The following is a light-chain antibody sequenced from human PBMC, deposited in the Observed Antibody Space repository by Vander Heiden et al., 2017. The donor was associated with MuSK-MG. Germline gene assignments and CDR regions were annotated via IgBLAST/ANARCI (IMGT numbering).Light chain of an antibody. CDR1: QSVSSY. CDR2: EAS. J-gene: IGKJ1*01. V-gene: IGKV3-11*01. Sequence: EILLTQSPATLSLSPGERATLSCRASQSVSSYLAWYQQKPGQAPRLLIYEASNRATGIKGRFSGNGSGTDFTRTRSSIEADDCEENDGQPQGTFGQGTKVEIK. CDR3: QPQGT.